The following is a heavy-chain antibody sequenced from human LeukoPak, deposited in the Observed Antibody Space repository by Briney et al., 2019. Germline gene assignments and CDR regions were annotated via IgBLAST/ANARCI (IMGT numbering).Heavy chain of an antibody. CDR3: AKDSPSRTATTEVPVDY. V-gene: IGHV3-21*01. CDR2: ISSSSSYI. D-gene: IGHD1/OR15-1a*01. CDR1: GFSFRDYT. Sequence: GSLRLSCAASGFSFRDYTMNWVRQAPRKGLEWLASISSSSSYIYFANSVRGRFTISRDNAKNSLYLQMNSLRAEDTAVYYCAKDSPSRTATTEVPVDYWGQGTLVTVSS. J-gene: IGHJ4*02.